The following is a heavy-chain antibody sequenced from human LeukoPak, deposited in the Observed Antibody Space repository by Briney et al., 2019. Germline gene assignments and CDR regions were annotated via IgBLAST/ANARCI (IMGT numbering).Heavy chain of an antibody. CDR2: ISGSGGST. CDR3: AKGWGIPVFGVVTN. Sequence: GGSLRLSCVASGFAFSSYAMNWVRQAPGKGLEWVSAISGSGGSTYYADSVKGRFTISRDNSKNTLYLQMNSLRAEDTALYYCAKGWGIPVFGVVTNWGQGTLVTVSS. D-gene: IGHD3-3*01. CDR1: GFAFSSYA. V-gene: IGHV3-23*01. J-gene: IGHJ4*02.